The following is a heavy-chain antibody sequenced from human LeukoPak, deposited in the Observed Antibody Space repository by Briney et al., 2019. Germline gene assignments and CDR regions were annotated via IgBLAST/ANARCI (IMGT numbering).Heavy chain of an antibody. J-gene: IGHJ4*02. Sequence: PSETLSLTCTVSGYSISSGYHWGWIRQPPGKGLEWIGSISYSGSTYYNSSLKSRVTIFVDTSKNQFSLKLRSVTAADTALYYCARRITGTTSDSFDYWGQGTLVTVSS. CDR1: GYSISSGYH. V-gene: IGHV4-38-2*02. CDR3: ARRITGTTSDSFDY. CDR2: ISYSGST. D-gene: IGHD1-20*01.